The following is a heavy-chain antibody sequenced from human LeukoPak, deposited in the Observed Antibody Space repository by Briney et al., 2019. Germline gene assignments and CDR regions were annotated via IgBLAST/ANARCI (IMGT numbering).Heavy chain of an antibody. CDR2: IKQDGSEK. CDR1: GFTFSSYW. V-gene: IGHV3-7*01. D-gene: IGHD3-10*01. CDR3: ARGFKSYYYGSGSIKTYYYYGTDV. Sequence: GGSLRLSCAASGFTFSSYWMSWVRQAPGKGLEWVANIKQDGSEKYYVDSVKGRFTISRDNAKNSLYLQMNSLRAEDTAVYYCARGFKSYYYGSGSIKTYYYYGTDVWGQGTTVTVSS. J-gene: IGHJ6*02.